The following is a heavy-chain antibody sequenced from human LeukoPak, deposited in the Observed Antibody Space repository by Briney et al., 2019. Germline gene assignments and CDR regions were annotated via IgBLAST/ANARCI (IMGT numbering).Heavy chain of an antibody. CDR1: GYTFTSYY. CDR3: ARDALLAKSWPWIDDY. V-gene: IGHV1-46*03. J-gene: IGHJ4*02. D-gene: IGHD2-2*03. CDR2: INPSGGST. Sequence: GASVKVSCKASGYTFTSYYMHWVRQAPGQGLEWMGIINPSGGSTSYAQKFQGRVTMTRDTSTSTVYMELSRLRSEDMAVYSCARDALLAKSWPWIDDYWGQGTLVTVSS.